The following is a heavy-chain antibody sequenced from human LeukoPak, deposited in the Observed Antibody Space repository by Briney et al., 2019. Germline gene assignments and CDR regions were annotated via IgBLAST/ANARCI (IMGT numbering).Heavy chain of an antibody. J-gene: IGHJ6*02. V-gene: IGHV3-30*03. CDR2: ISYDGSNK. CDR1: GFTFSSYG. CDR3: AVIPNSGYDFSGKGYYYYGMDV. D-gene: IGHD5-12*01. Sequence: PGGSLRLSCAASGFTFSSYGMHWVRQAPGKGLEWVAVISYDGSNKYYADSVKGRFTISRDNAKNSLYLQMNSLRAEDTAVYYCAVIPNSGYDFSGKGYYYYGMDVWGQGTTVTVSS.